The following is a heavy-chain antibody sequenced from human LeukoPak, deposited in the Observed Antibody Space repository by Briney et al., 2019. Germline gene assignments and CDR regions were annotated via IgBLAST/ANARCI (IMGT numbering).Heavy chain of an antibody. J-gene: IGHJ4*02. CDR2: IYYSGST. V-gene: IGHV4-31*03. Sequence: SETLSLTCTVSGGSISSGGYYWSWIRQHPGKGLEWIGYIYYSGSTYYNPSLKSRVTISVDTSKNQFSLKLSSVTAADTAVYYCAREKAGDYVFHRHFDYWGQGTPVTVSS. CDR3: AREKAGDYVFHRHFDY. D-gene: IGHD4-17*01. CDR1: GGSISSGGYY.